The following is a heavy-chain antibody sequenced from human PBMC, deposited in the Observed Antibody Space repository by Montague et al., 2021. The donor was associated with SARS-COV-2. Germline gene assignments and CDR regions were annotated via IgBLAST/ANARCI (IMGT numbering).Heavy chain of an antibody. D-gene: IGHD3-9*01. V-gene: IGHV4-59*08. CDR3: ARHALGYFDWLNEGYFDY. J-gene: IGHJ4*02. CDR1: GGSISSYY. CDR2: IYYSGST. Sequence: SETLSLTCTVSGGSISSYYWSWIRQPPGKGLEWIGYIYYSGSTNYNPPLKSRVTIPIDTSKNQFSLKLSSVTAADTAVYYCARHALGYFDWLNEGYFDYWGQGTLVTVSS.